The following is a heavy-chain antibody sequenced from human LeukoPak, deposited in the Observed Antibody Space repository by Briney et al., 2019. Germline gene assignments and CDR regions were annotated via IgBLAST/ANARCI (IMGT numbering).Heavy chain of an antibody. CDR3: ARYHEEQQLVPYFDY. D-gene: IGHD6-13*01. V-gene: IGHV3-48*01. J-gene: IGHJ4*02. Sequence: GGSLRLSCAASGFTFSSYCMNWVRQAPGKGLEWVSYISSSSSTIYYADSVKGRFTISRDNSKNTLYLQMNTLRAEDTAVYYCARYHEEQQLVPYFDYWGQGTLVTVSS. CDR1: GFTFSSYC. CDR2: ISSSSSTI.